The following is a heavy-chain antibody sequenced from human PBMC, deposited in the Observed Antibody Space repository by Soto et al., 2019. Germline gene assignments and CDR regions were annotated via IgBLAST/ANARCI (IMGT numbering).Heavy chain of an antibody. V-gene: IGHV4-34*01. J-gene: IGHJ6*02. Sequence: QVQLQQCGAGLLKPSETLSLTCGVSGGSFRGYSWNWIRQSPEKGLEWIGEINYRGITSYNPSRRSRVTISLDTSTNRFSLTLTSVTAADTAIYYCARASMDDYGNYYDGMDVWGQGTTITVS. CDR1: GGSFRGYS. D-gene: IGHD4-17*01. CDR2: INYRGIT. CDR3: ARASMDDYGNYYDGMDV.